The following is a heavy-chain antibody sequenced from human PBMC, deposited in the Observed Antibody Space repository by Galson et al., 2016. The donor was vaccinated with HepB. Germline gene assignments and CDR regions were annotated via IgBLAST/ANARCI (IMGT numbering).Heavy chain of an antibody. Sequence: SLRLSCAASGFPFSKYWMHWVRQAPGKGLVWVSRINTDGSSTHYADSVKGRFTIYRDNAKNTVYLQMNSLRVEDTAVYYCARVGVIPYYYYGMDVWGQGTMVIVSS. CDR3: ARVGVIPYYYYGMDV. CDR2: INTDGSST. CDR1: GFPFSKYW. D-gene: IGHD3-10*01. J-gene: IGHJ6*01. V-gene: IGHV3-74*01.